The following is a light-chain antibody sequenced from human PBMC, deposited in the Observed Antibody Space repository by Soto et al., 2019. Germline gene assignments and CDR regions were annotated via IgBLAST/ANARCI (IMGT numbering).Light chain of an antibody. CDR3: QQRGIWPPIT. CDR2: DAS. V-gene: IGKV3-11*01. CDR1: QSVGDY. Sequence: ENVLTQSPATLSLSPGERATLSCRASQSVGDYLAWYQQKPGQAPRLLIYDASNRATGIPARFSGSGSGTDFTLTISSLEPEDFAVYYCQQRGIWPPITFGQGTRLEIK. J-gene: IGKJ5*01.